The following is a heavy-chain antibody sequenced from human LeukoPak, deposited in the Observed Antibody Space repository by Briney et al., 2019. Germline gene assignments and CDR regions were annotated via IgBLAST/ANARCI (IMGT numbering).Heavy chain of an antibody. CDR2: IYTSGTT. Sequence: SETLSLTCNVSGASISNYYWNWIRQPAGKGLEWIGRIYTSGTTKYNPSLNSRVTMPVDKATNQVSLRLTSVTAADTAIYYCARDVLIVGSMGFDPWGQGTLVTVSS. CDR1: GASISNYY. J-gene: IGHJ5*02. CDR3: ARDVLIVGSMGFDP. V-gene: IGHV4-4*07. D-gene: IGHD1-26*01.